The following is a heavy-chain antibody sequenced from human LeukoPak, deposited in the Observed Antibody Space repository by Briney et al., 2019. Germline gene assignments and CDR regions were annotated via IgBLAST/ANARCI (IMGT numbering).Heavy chain of an antibody. J-gene: IGHJ3*02. CDR2: INPSGGST. Sequence: GASVKVSCKASGYTFTSYYMHWVRQAPGQGLEWMGIINPSGGSTSYAQKFQGRVTMTRDTSTSTVYMELSSLRSEDTAVYYCAREGSSSWYDPDAFDIWGQGTMVTVSS. D-gene: IGHD6-13*01. CDR1: GYTFTSYY. CDR3: AREGSSSWYDPDAFDI. V-gene: IGHV1-46*01.